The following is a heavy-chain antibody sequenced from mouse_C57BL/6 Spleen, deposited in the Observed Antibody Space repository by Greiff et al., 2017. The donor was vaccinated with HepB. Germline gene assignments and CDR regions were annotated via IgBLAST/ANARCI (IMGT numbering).Heavy chain of an antibody. V-gene: IGHV3-6*01. CDR3: ARVTTVPYAMDY. CDR1: GYSITSGYY. D-gene: IGHD1-1*01. CDR2: ISYDGSN. J-gene: IGHJ4*01. Sequence: VQLQQSGPGLVKPSQSLSLTCSVTGYSITSGYYWNWIRQFPGNKLEWMGYISYDGSNNYNPSLKNRISITRDTSKNQFFLKLNSVTTEDTATYYCARVTTVPYAMDYWGQGTSVTVSS.